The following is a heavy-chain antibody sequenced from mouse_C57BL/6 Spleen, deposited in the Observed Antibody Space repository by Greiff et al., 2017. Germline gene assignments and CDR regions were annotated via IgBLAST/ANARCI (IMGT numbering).Heavy chain of an antibody. CDR1: GYTFTDYE. D-gene: IGHD1-1*01. CDR2: IDPETGGT. CDR3: TRRDYYGSSYGVDY. Sequence: QVQLQQSGAELVRPGASVTLSCKASGYTFTDYEMHWVKQTPVHGLEWIGAIDPETGGTAYNQKFKGEAILTADKSSSTAYMELRSLTSEDSAVYYCTRRDYYGSSYGVDYWGQGTTLTVSS. J-gene: IGHJ2*01. V-gene: IGHV1-15*01.